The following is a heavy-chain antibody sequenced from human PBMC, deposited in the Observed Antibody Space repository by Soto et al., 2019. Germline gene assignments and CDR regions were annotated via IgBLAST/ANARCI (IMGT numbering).Heavy chain of an antibody. D-gene: IGHD2-15*01. CDR1: GFTFSSYA. CDR3: AGGGSGGREYYFAS. CDR2: ISGSGGST. J-gene: IGHJ4*02. Sequence: EVQLLESGGGLVQPGGSLRLSCAASGFTFSSYAMSWVRQAPGTGLEWVSAISGSGGSTYYADSVKGRFTISGDHSKNTLYLQMNRLRAEDTALYYCAGGGSGGREYYFASWAQGTLVTVSS. V-gene: IGHV3-23*01.